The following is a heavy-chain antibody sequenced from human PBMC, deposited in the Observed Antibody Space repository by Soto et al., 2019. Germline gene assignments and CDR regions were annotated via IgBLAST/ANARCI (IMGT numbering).Heavy chain of an antibody. J-gene: IGHJ4*02. CDR1: GYPFTDYF. D-gene: IGHD2-21*02. Sequence: ASVKVSCKTSGYPFTDYFIHWVRRAPGQGLEWMGIISLYHHSTSYAQKFQGRLTVTADTSTTTVYMDLSSLTSEDSAVYWCARELYSCGGDCPYYMDYWGQGTLVTGSS. V-gene: IGHV1-46*01. CDR3: ARELYSCGGDCPYYMDY. CDR2: ISLYHHST.